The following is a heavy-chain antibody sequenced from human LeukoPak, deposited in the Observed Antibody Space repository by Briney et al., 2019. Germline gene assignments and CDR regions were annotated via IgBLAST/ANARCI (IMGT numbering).Heavy chain of an antibody. CDR3: ATEDLGDLEY. CDR2: ISTYNGYT. CDR1: GYTFTTYG. V-gene: IGHV1-18*01. D-gene: IGHD3-16*01. Sequence: ASVKVSCKASGYTFTTYGISWVRQAPGQGLEWMGWISTYNGYTNYAQNLQGRVTMTTDTSTSTAYMELRSLRSDDTAVYYCATEDLGDLEYWGQGTLVTVSS. J-gene: IGHJ4*02.